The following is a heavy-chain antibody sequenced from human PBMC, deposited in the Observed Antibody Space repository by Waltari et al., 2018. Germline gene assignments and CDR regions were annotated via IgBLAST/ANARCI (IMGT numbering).Heavy chain of an antibody. J-gene: IGHJ4*02. V-gene: IGHV3-7*03. CDR2: IKQDGTEQ. D-gene: IGHD3-16*01. CDR1: GFPVYHFW. Sequence: DVQLTASGGGLVQPGGSLRLSCEGYGFPVYHFWMTWLRQVPGKGLEWVANIKQDGTEQYFVDSFKGRFTISRDNAKRSLYLQMNNLRVDDTAMYYCARGGGDGQVHHWGQGTLVTVSS. CDR3: ARGGGDGQVHH.